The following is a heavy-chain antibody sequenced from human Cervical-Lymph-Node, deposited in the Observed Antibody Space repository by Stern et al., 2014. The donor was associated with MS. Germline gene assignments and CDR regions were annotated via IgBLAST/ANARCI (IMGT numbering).Heavy chain of an antibody. CDR1: GGSVSSSNW. J-gene: IGHJ5*02. CDR2: IYHSGGT. D-gene: IGHD3-10*01. V-gene: IGHV4-4*02. Sequence: QVQLQESGPGVVKPSGTLSLTCAVSGGSVSSSNWWSWVRQPPGKGLEWIGEIYHSGGTNFNPSLKSRVTISLDTSKNQFSLNLSSVTAADTAVYYCAGRRLVTMVRGVMTMGFGPWGQGTLVTVSS. CDR3: AGRRLVTMVRGVMTMGFGP.